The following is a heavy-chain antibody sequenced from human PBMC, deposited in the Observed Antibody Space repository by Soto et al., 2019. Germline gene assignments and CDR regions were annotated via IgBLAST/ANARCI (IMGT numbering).Heavy chain of an antibody. V-gene: IGHV1-24*01. J-gene: IGHJ5*02. Sequence: ASVKVSCKVSGYTLTELSMHWVRQAPGKGLEWMGGFDPEDGETIYAQKFQGRVTMTEDTSTDTAYMELSSLRSEDTAVYYCARNVGMTTVTPRGFDPWGQGTLVTVSS. D-gene: IGHD4-17*01. CDR1: GYTLTELS. CDR3: ARNVGMTTVTPRGFDP. CDR2: FDPEDGET.